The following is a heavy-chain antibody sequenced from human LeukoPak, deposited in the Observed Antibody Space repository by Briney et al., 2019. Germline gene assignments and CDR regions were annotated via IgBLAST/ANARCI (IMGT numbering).Heavy chain of an antibody. V-gene: IGHV3-74*01. CDR1: GFTFSNHW. Sequence: GGSLRLSCAASGFTFSNHWMHWVRQAPGKGLMWVSRINRGGSRTDYADSVRGRFTISRDDAKNPLYLQLNSLRAEDTAVYFCARGGSDTAMAHDYWGQGTLVTVSS. CDR3: ARGGSDTAMAHDY. D-gene: IGHD5-18*01. J-gene: IGHJ4*02. CDR2: INRGGSRT.